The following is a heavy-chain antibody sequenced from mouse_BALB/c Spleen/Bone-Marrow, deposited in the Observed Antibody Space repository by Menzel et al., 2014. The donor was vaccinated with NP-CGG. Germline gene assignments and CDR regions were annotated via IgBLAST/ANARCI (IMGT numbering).Heavy chain of an antibody. J-gene: IGHJ3*01. CDR2: INTNGGDT. CDR1: GFTFSNYG. D-gene: IGHD2-4*01. V-gene: IGHV5-6-3*01. Sequence: EVKLMESGGGLVQPGGSLKLSCAASGFTFSNYGMSWVRQTPDKRLEFVATINTNGGDTYYPDSVKDRFTISRDNAKNTLYLQMSSLKSEDTAMFYCARGADYVSWFAYWGQGTLVAVSA. CDR3: ARGADYVSWFAY.